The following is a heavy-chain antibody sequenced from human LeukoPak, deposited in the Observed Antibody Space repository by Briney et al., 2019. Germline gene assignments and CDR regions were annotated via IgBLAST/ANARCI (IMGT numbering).Heavy chain of an antibody. CDR1: GYRFSSYD. J-gene: IGHJ4*02. CDR2: MDPNSGNT. V-gene: IGHV1-8*03. D-gene: IGHD1-26*01. CDR3: ARADSPGASFHY. Sequence: ASVKVSCKASGYRFSSYDINWVRQATGQGLEWMAYMDPNSGNTVFAQNFRGRLTITRSTSMSTAYMELTSLRSQDTAVYYCARADSPGASFHYWGQGTLVTVSS.